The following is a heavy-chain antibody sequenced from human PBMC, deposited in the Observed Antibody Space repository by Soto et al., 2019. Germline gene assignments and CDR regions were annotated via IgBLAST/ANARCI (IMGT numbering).Heavy chain of an antibody. V-gene: IGHV3-74*01. CDR1: GFTFGPWW. CDR3: VRENYFGLDR. J-gene: IGHJ5*02. CDR2: MNGDGTYI. D-gene: IGHD1-7*01. Sequence: EVHLVESGGALVQPGGSLRLSCAVSGFTFGPWWMHWVRQVPGKELVWVSRMNGDGTYITYGDFAKGRFTISRDNAKNTLFLQMNSLRAEDTAVYYCVRENYFGLDRWGQGTLVTVSS.